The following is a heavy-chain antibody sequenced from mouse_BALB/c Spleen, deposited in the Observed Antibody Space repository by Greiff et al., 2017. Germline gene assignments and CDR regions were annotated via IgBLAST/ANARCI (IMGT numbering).Heavy chain of an antibody. CDR3: ARDGGWLLPYAMDY. J-gene: IGHJ4*01. CDR2: IRNKANGYTT. CDR1: GFTFTDYY. D-gene: IGHD2-3*01. Sequence: EVQVVESGGGLVQPGGSLRLSCATSGFTFTDYYMSWVRQPPGKALEWLGFIRNKANGYTTEYSASVKGRFTISRDNSQSILYLQMNTLRAEDSATYYCARDGGWLLPYAMDYWGQGTSVTVSS. V-gene: IGHV7-3*02.